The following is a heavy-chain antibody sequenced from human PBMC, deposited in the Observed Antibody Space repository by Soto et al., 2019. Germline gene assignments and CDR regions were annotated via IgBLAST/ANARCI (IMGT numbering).Heavy chain of an antibody. CDR2: IIPISETT. CDR3: ARALLSHSYDSGGYDSYFHAMDV. Sequence: PAKVTCKESGGTLSSLYISWVRQETGQGLEWMGGIIPISETTNYAQIFQGRVSIVADKSTSTAYMELSRLRSEDTAVYYCARALLSHSYDSGGYDSYFHAMDVWGQGTPVPGFS. D-gene: IGHD3-22*01. V-gene: IGHV1-69*06. J-gene: IGHJ6*02. CDR1: GGTLSSLY.